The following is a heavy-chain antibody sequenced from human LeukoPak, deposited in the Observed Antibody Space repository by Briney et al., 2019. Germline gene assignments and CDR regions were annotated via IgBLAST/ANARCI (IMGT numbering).Heavy chain of an antibody. D-gene: IGHD3-16*02. V-gene: IGHV1-18*01. CDR1: GYTFTSYG. Sequence: ASVKVSCKASGYTFTSYGISWVRQAPGQGLAWMGWISAYNGNTNYAQKLQGRVTMTTDTSTSTTYMDLRRLRSDDTAVYYCARVSHDYVWGSYRYRFDCWGQGTLVTVSS. CDR2: ISAYNGNT. J-gene: IGHJ4*02. CDR3: ARVSHDYVWGSYRYRFDC.